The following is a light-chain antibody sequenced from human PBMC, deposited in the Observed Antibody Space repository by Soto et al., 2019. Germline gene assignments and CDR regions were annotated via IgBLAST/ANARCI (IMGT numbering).Light chain of an antibody. J-gene: IGLJ1*01. CDR2: EVN. CDR3: TSYAGGNNV. CDR1: SSDVGGYNF. V-gene: IGLV2-8*01. Sequence: QSVLTQPPSASGSPGQSVTISCTGTSSDVGGYNFVSWYQQYPGKVPKLMVYEVNKRPSGVPDRFSGSKSGNTASLTVSGLQAVDEADYYCTSYAGGNNVFGTGTKLTVL.